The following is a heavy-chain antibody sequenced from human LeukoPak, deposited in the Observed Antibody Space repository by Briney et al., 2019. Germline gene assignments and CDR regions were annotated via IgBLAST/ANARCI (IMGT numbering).Heavy chain of an antibody. CDR2: IWYDGSNK. V-gene: IGHV3-33*06. J-gene: IGHJ4*02. Sequence: PGGSLRLSCAASGFTFSSYGMPWVRQAPGKGLEWVAVIWYDGSNKYYADSVKGRFTISRDNSKNTLYLQMNSLRAEDTAVYYCANSPGGHPYYFDYWGQGTLVTVSS. D-gene: IGHD2-8*02. CDR1: GFTFSSYG. CDR3: ANSPGGHPYYFDY.